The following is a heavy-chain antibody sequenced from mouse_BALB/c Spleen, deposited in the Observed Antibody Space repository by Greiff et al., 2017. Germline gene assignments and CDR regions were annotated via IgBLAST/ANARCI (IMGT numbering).Heavy chain of an antibody. D-gene: IGHD2-1*01. CDR3: ASYGNYYFDY. V-gene: IGHV7-3*02. CDR2: IRNKANGYTT. J-gene: IGHJ2*01. Sequence: DVHLVESGGGLVQPGGSLRLSCATSGFTFTDYYMSWVRQPPGKALEWLGFIRNKANGYTTEYSASVKGRFTISRDNSQSILYLQMNTLRAEDSATYYCASYGNYYFDYWGQGTTLTVSS. CDR1: GFTFTDYY.